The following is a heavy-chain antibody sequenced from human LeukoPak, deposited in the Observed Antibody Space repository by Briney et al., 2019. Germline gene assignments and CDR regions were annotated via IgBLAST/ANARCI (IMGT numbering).Heavy chain of an antibody. CDR2: ITSTSNYI. V-gene: IGHV3-21*01. CDR1: GFTFSSYT. D-gene: IGHD5-18*01. Sequence: PGGSLRLSCAASGFTFSSYTMNWVRQAPGKGLEWVSSITSTSNYIYYTDSLKGRFTISRDNAKNSLYLQMNSLRAEDTAVYYCARGTPHGYSGSYYYHYGMDVWGQGTTVTVSS. CDR3: ARGTPHGYSGSYYYHYGMDV. J-gene: IGHJ6*02.